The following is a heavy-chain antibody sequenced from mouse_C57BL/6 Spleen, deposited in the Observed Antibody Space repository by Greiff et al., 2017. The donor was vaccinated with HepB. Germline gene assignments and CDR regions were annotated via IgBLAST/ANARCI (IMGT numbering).Heavy chain of an antibody. CDR3: ARSAPYYYGSSLFAY. D-gene: IGHD1-1*01. V-gene: IGHV1-64*01. CDR2: IHPNSGST. J-gene: IGHJ3*01. CDR1: GYTFTSYW. Sequence: VQLQQPGAELVKPGASVKLSCKASGYTFTSYWMHWVKQRPGQGLEWIGMIHPNSGSTNYNEKFKSKATLTVDKSSSTAYMQLSSLTSEDSAVYYCARSAPYYYGSSLFAYWGQGTLVTVSA.